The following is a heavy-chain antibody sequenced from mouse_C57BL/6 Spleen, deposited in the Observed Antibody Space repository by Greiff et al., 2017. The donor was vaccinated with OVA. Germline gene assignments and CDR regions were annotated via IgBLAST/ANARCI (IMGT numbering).Heavy chain of an antibody. CDR3: AIYGSFAWFAY. J-gene: IGHJ3*01. D-gene: IGHD1-1*02. CDR2: FNPSNGGT. Sequence: QVHVKQPGTELVKPGASVKLSCKASGYTFTSYWMHWVKQRPGQGLEWIGNFNPSNGGTNYNEKFKSKATLTVDKSSSTAYMQLSSLTSEDSAVXYCAIYGSFAWFAYWGQGTLVTVSA. CDR1: GYTFTSYW. V-gene: IGHV1-53*01.